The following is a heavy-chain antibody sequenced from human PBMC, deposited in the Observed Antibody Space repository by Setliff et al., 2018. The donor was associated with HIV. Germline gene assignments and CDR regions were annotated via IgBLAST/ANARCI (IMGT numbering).Heavy chain of an antibody. V-gene: IGHV3-20*04. D-gene: IGHD3-10*01. CDR2: INWNGGST. CDR1: GFTFDDFG. J-gene: IGHJ6*04. Sequence: ASVKVSCAASGFTFDDFGMSWVRQGPGKGLEWVSSINWNGGSTGYADSVKGRFTISRDNAKNSLYLQMNSLRAEDTALYYCARDIPFGDLLMLQAYMDVWGKGTTVTVSS. CDR3: ARDIPFGDLLMLQAYMDV.